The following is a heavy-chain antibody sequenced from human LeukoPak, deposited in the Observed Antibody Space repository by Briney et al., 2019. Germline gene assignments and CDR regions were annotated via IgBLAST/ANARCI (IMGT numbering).Heavy chain of an antibody. CDR2: INHSGST. CDR3: ARGIVATISSYYFDY. Sequence: SETLSLTCAVYGGSFSGYYWSWIRQPPGKGLEWIGEINHSGSTNYNPSLKSRVTISVDTSKNQFSLKLSSATAADTAVYYCARGIVATISSYYFDYWGQGTLVTVSS. D-gene: IGHD5-12*01. CDR1: GGSFSGYY. V-gene: IGHV4-34*01. J-gene: IGHJ4*02.